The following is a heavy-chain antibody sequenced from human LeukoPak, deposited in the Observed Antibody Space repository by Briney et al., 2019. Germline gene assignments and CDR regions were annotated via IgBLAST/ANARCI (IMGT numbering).Heavy chain of an antibody. V-gene: IGHV3-9*01. J-gene: IGHJ3*02. CDR3: AKGFSYTVTSAFDI. CDR2: ISWNSGSI. CDR1: GFTFDDYA. Sequence: SLRLSCAASGFTFDDYAMHWVRQAPGKGLEWVSGISWNSGSIGYADSVKGRFTISRDNAKNSLYLQMNSLRAEDTALYYCAKGFSYTVTSAFDIWGQGTMVTVSS. D-gene: IGHD4-17*01.